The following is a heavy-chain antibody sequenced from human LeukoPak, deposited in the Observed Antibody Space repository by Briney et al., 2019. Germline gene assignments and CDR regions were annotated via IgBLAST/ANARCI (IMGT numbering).Heavy chain of an antibody. J-gene: IGHJ4*02. CDR1: GYSFSSYD. CDR2: INAYNGNT. CDR3: ARNDSWNCLDY. V-gene: IGHV1-18*01. D-gene: IGHD1-7*01. Sequence: ASVKVSCKASGYSFSSYDISWVRQAPGQGLEWMGRINAYNGNTNYAQKFQGRVTMTTDTSTTTGYMELRNLRSDDTAVYYCARNDSWNCLDYWGQGTLVTVSS.